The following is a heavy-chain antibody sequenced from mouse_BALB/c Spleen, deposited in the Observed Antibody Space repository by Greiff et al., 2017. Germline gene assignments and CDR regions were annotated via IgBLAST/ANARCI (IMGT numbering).Heavy chain of an antibody. J-gene: IGHJ4*01. CDR1: GYSITSGYY. CDR3: ARSFYGNYGDYYAMDY. V-gene: IGHV3-6*02. D-gene: IGHD2-1*01. CDR2: ISYDGSN. Sequence: VQLKESGPGLVKPSQSLSLTCSVTGYSITSGYYWNWIRQFPGNKLEWMGYISYDGSNNYNPSLKNRISITRDTSKNQFFLKLNSVTTEDTATYYCARSFYGNYGDYYAMDYWGQGTSVTVSS.